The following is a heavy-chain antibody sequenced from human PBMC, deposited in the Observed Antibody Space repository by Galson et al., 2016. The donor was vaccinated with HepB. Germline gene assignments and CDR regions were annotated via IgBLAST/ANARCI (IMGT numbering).Heavy chain of an antibody. D-gene: IGHD2/OR15-2a*01. CDR3: ARQYWGGPSDY. V-gene: IGHV4-4*02. CDR1: GGSISSDYW. Sequence: SETLSLTCAVSGGSISSDYWWSWVRQPPGQGLEWIGQIFHSGRVNYTPSLASRVTISIDTSNNHFSLRLTSVTAADTALYYCARQYWGGPSDYWGQGTLVTVSS. J-gene: IGHJ4*02. CDR2: IFHSGRV.